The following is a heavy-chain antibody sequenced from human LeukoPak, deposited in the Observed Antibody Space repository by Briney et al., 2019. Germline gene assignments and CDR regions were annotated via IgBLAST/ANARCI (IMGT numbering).Heavy chain of an antibody. CDR3: ARDPRWLTPDCTSTSCYENYFGP. CDR2: IYHSGRA. D-gene: IGHD2-2*01. V-gene: IGHV4-34*01. J-gene: IGHJ5*02. Sequence: PSETLSLTCAVYGGSFSGYYWSWIRQTPGKGLEWIGSIYHSGRAPYNPSLKSRVTILVDQSKNQFSLVLFSVTAADTAIYYCARDPRWLTPDCTSTSCYENYFGPWGQGTPVTVSS. CDR1: GGSFSGYY.